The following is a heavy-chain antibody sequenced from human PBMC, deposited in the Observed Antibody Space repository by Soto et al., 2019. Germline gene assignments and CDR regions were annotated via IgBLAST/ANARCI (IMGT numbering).Heavy chain of an antibody. V-gene: IGHV3-21*04. D-gene: IGHD3-3*01. Sequence: PGGSLRLPCAASGFNFNSYTINWVRQAPGKRLEWLSSISSSGYIFSTGSVRGRFTISRDNAKNSVYLQMNSLRAEDTALYYCARFSAIFGVVQYFFDYWGQGTLVTVSS. J-gene: IGHJ4*02. CDR1: GFNFNSYT. CDR2: ISSSGYI. CDR3: ARFSAIFGVVQYFFDY.